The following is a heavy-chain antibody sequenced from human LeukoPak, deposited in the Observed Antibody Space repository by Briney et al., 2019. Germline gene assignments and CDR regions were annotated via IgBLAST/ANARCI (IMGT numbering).Heavy chain of an antibody. D-gene: IGHD3-10*01. Sequence: PGGSLRLSCAASEFAVSSNYMTWVRQAPGNGLEWVSVIYSGGKTYYADSVEGRFATSRDNSKNAVYLQMNSLRAEDTAVYYCARYRMDAGSYTSGWFDPWGQGTLVTVSS. CDR3: ARYRMDAGSYTSGWFDP. J-gene: IGHJ5*02. CDR2: IYSGGKT. CDR1: EFAVSSNY. V-gene: IGHV3-53*01.